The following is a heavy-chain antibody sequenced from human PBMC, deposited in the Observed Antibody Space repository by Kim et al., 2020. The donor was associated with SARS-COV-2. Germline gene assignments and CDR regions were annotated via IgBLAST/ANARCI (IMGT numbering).Heavy chain of an antibody. D-gene: IGHD2-15*01. J-gene: IGHJ4*02. V-gene: IGHV3-53*01. CDR3: ARRYCSGGSCYGDY. CDR1: GFTVSSNY. Sequence: GGSLRLSCAASGFTVSSNYMSWVRQAPGKGLEWVSVIYSGGSTYYADSVKGRFTISRDNSKNTLYLQMNSLRAEDTAVYYCARRYCSGGSCYGDYWGQGTLVTVSS. CDR2: IYSGGST.